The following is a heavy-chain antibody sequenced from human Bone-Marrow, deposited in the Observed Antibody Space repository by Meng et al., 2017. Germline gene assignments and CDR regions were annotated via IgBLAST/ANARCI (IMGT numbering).Heavy chain of an antibody. J-gene: IGHJ4*02. CDR1: GGSISSYY. Sequence: QVQLQESGPGLVKPSETLSHTCTVSGGSISSYYWSWIRQPPGKGLEWIGYIYYSGSTNYNPSLKSRVTISVDTSKNQFSLKLSSVTAADTAVYYCARRPEWLGYFDYWGQGTLVTVSS. V-gene: IGHV4-59*01. CDR3: ARRPEWLGYFDY. D-gene: IGHD3-3*01. CDR2: IYYSGST.